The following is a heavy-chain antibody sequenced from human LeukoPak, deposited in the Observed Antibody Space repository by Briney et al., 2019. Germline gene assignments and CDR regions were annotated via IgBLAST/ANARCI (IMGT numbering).Heavy chain of an antibody. CDR2: IYYSGST. J-gene: IGHJ4*02. Sequence: PSETLSLTCTVSGGSISSYYWSWIRQPPGKGLEWIGYIYYSGSTNYNPSLKSRVTISVDTSKNQFSLKLSSVTAADTAVYYCARARRHSSGYYPFDYWGQGTLVTVSS. CDR3: ARARRHSSGYYPFDY. CDR1: GGSISSYY. D-gene: IGHD3-22*01. V-gene: IGHV4-59*01.